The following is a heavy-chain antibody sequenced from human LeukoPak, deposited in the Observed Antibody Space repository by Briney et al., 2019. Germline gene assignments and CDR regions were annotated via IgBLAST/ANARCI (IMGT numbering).Heavy chain of an antibody. Sequence: GASVKVSCKASGYTFASYGISWVRQAPGQGLEWMGWISAYNGNTNYAQKLQGRVTMTTDTSTSTAYMELRSLRSDDTAVYYCASVLYCSGGSCYGDYYYYGMDVWGQGTTVTVSS. CDR3: ASVLYCSGGSCYGDYYYYGMDV. CDR1: GYTFASYG. D-gene: IGHD2-15*01. J-gene: IGHJ6*02. V-gene: IGHV1-18*01. CDR2: ISAYNGNT.